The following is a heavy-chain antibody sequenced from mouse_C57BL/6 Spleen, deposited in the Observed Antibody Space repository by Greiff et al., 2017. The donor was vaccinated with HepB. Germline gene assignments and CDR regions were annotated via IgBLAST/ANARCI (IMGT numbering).Heavy chain of an antibody. V-gene: IGHV1-64*01. J-gene: IGHJ2*01. CDR3: ARSGPSYPYDY. Sequence: QVQLKQPGAELVKPGASVKLSCKASGYTFTSYWMHWVKQRPGQGLEWIGMIHPNSGSTNYNEKFKSKATLTVDKSSSTAYMQLSSLTSEDSAFYYCARSGPSYPYDYWGQGTTLTVSS. CDR1: GYTFTSYW. CDR2: IHPNSGST. D-gene: IGHD2-10*01.